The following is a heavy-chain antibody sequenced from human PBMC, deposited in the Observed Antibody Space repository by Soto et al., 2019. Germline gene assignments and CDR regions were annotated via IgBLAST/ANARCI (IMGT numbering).Heavy chain of an antibody. CDR3: ATGRGVRGVIITTYYYYGLDV. V-gene: IGHV4-34*01. Sequence: PSGTLSLTCAVYGGSFSGYYWSWIRQPPGKGLEWIGEINHSGSTNYNPSLKSRVTISVDTSKNQFSLKLSSVSAADTAVYYCATGRGVRGVIITTYYYYGLDVWGQGSTVIVS. CDR2: INHSGST. D-gene: IGHD3-10*01. CDR1: GGSFSGYY. J-gene: IGHJ6*02.